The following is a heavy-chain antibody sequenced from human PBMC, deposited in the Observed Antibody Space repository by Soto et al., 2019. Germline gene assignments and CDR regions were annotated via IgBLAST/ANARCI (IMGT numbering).Heavy chain of an antibody. Sequence: QVHLQESGPGQVRPSQTLSLSCSVSGGSISRGAYFWTWIRQLPGKGLEWIASISYTGATYYNPSLKSRVTILANTSKNQFSLKLTSVTSADTAVYYCARGGPVSVSPAWQLLGYFDYWGQGTLVTVSS. J-gene: IGHJ4*02. CDR2: ISYTGAT. CDR3: ARGGPVSVSPAWQLLGYFDY. D-gene: IGHD2-15*01. CDR1: GGSISRGAYF. V-gene: IGHV4-31*03.